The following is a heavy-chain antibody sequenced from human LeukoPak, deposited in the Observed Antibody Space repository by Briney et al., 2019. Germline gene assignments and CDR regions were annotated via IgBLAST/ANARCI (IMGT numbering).Heavy chain of an antibody. CDR2: ITWNGGST. CDR3: ARATSSSGYYYYYMDV. CDR1: GFTFDDYG. D-gene: IGHD6-6*01. J-gene: IGHJ6*03. V-gene: IGHV3-20*04. Sequence: GGSLRLSCAASGFTFDDYGMSWVRQAPGKGLEWVSGITWNGGSTGYVDSVKGRFTISRDNAKNSLYLQMNSLRDEDTALYYCARATSSSGYYYYYMDVWGKGTTVTVSS.